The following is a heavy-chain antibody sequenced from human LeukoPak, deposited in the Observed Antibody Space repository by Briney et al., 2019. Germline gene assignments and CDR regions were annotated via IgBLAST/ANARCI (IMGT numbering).Heavy chain of an antibody. D-gene: IGHD4-11*01. J-gene: IGHJ4*02. V-gene: IGHV1-2*06. Sequence: GASVKVSCKASGYTFTGYYMHWVRQAPGQGLEWMGRINPNSGGTNYAQKFQGRVTMTRDASISTAYMELSRLRSDGTAVYYCASQTLKNMTTVTHFDYWGQGTLVTVSS. CDR1: GYTFTGYY. CDR3: ASQTLKNMTTVTHFDY. CDR2: INPNSGGT.